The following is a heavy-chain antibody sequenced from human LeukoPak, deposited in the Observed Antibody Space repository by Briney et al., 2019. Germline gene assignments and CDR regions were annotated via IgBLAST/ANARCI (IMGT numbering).Heavy chain of an antibody. CDR2: MYYSGST. J-gene: IGHJ4*02. V-gene: IGHV4-59*12. D-gene: IGHD5-12*01. Sequence: PSETLSLTCSVSGGSISTYYWSWIRQPPGKGLEWIGYMYYSGSTNYNPSLKSRVTISVDKSKNQFSLKLSSVTAADTAVYYCARGGYSGYDDYWGQGTLVTVSS. CDR1: GGSISTYY. CDR3: ARGGYSGYDDY.